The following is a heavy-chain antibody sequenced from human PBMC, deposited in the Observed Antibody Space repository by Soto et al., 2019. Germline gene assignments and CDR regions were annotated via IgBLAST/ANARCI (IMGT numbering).Heavy chain of an antibody. CDR3: ARMIGHSSSYYYYYGTDV. J-gene: IGHJ6*02. D-gene: IGHD6-6*01. V-gene: IGHV2-26*01. CDR2: IFSNDEK. CDR1: GFSLSNARMG. Sequence: LVNPTETLTLTCTFSGFSLSNARMGVSWIRQPPGKALEWLAHIFSNDEKSYSTSLKSRLTISKDTSKSQVVLTMTNMDPVDTATYYCARMIGHSSSYYYYYGTDVWGQGTTVTVSS.